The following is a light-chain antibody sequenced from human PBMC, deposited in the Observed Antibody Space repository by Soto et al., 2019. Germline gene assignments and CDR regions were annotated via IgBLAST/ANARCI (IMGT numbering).Light chain of an antibody. CDR1: QSVSSSH. CDR2: GAS. CDR3: QQYASSPPALT. V-gene: IGKV3-20*01. J-gene: IGKJ4*01. Sequence: DIVLTQSPGTLSLPPGETAILSCSASQSVSSSHLAWYQQKPGQAPRRLIYGASSRATGIPDRFSGSGSGTDFTLTISRLEPEDFGGYYCQQYASSPPALTFSGGTKVEIK.